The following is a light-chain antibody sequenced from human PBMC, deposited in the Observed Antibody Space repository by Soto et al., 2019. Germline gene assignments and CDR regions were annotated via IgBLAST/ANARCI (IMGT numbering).Light chain of an antibody. CDR2: KAS. Sequence: DIPMTQSPSTLSASVGDRVTITCRASQFISSWLAWYQQKPGKAPKLLIYKASSFETGVPSRFSGSGSGTEFTLTISSLQTDDFATYCCQQYNAYPWTFGPGTKVEI. CDR3: QQYNAYPWT. J-gene: IGKJ1*01. V-gene: IGKV1-5*03. CDR1: QFISSW.